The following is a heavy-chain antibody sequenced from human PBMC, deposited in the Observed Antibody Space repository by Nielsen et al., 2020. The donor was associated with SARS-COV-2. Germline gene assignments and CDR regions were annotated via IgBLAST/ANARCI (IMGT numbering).Heavy chain of an antibody. V-gene: IGHV3-7*03. CDR1: GFTFSSYW. J-gene: IGHJ3*01. D-gene: IGHD6-13*01. CDR3: AKLGGSSRLSV. CDR2: IKQDGSEK. Sequence: GGSLRLSCAASGFTFSSYWMSWVRQAPGKGLEWVANIKQDGSEKYYVDSVKGRFTISRDNAKNSLYLQMNSLRAEDTALYYCAKLGGSSRLSVWGQGTMVTVSS.